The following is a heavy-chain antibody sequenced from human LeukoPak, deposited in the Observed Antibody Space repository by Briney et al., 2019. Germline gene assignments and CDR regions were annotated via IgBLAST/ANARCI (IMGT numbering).Heavy chain of an antibody. CDR1: GGSISSYY. Sequence: SETLSLTCTVSGGSISSYYWSWIRQPPGKGLEWIGYIYYSGSTNYNPSLKSRVTISVDTSENQFSLKLSSVTAADTAVYYCARHGGDSSSSMSRTNWFDPWGQGTLVTVSS. CDR2: IYYSGST. J-gene: IGHJ5*02. CDR3: ARHGGDSSSSMSRTNWFDP. V-gene: IGHV4-59*08. D-gene: IGHD6-6*01.